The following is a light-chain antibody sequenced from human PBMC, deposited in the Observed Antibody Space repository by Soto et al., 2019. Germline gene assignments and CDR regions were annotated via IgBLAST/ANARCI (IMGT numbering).Light chain of an antibody. Sequence: DIQMTQTPSTLSASVGDTVAIACRASQSIRRWLAWYQQKPGEAPKLLIYDASSLQSGVSSRFSGSGSGTEFTLTNSSLQPDDFATYYCQQYSTFSNTFGPGTKLDIK. CDR1: QSIRRW. CDR2: DAS. CDR3: QQYSTFSNT. J-gene: IGKJ2*01. V-gene: IGKV1-5*01.